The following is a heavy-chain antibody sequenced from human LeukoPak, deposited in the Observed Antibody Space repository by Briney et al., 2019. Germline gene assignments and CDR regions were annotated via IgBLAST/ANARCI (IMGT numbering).Heavy chain of an antibody. CDR2: ISGSGGST. J-gene: IGHJ4*02. Sequence: GGSLRLSCAASGFTFSSYAMSWVRQAPGKGLEWVSAISGSGGSTYYADSVKGRFTISRDNAKNSLYLQMNSLRAEDTAVYYCARAGGGRDTAMENWGQGTLVTVSS. V-gene: IGHV3-23*01. CDR1: GFTFSSYA. CDR3: ARAGGGRDTAMEN. D-gene: IGHD5-18*01.